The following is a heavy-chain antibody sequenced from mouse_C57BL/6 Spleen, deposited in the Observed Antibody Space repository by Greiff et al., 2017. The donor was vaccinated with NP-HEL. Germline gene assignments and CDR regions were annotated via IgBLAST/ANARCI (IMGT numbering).Heavy chain of an antibody. V-gene: IGHV2-5*01. J-gene: IGHJ1*03. D-gene: IGHD1-1*01. Sequence: VQLQQSGPGLVQPSQSLSITCTVSGFSFTSYGVHWVRQSPGKGLEWLGVIWRGGSTDYNAAFMSRLSITKDNSKSQVFFKMNSLQADDTAIYYCAKGGTVAYWYFDVWGTGTTVTVSS. CDR2: IWRGGST. CDR3: AKGGTVAYWYFDV. CDR1: GFSFTSYG.